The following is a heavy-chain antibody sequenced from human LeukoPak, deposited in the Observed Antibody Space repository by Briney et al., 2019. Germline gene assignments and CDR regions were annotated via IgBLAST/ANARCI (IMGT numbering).Heavy chain of an antibody. D-gene: IGHD6-13*01. CDR3: ARGGSSWYYYFDL. CDR1: GGSISSYY. CDR2: INNNGNT. Sequence: PSETLSLTCTVSGGSISSYYWSWIRQPAGKGLEFIGHINNNGNTKYNPSLKSRVAMSVDTSKNQFSLKLNFVTAADTAVYYCARGGSSWYYYFDLWGQGTLVTVSS. V-gene: IGHV4-4*07. J-gene: IGHJ4*02.